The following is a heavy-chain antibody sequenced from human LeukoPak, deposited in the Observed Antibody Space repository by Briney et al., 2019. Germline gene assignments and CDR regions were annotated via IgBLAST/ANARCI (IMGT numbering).Heavy chain of an antibody. J-gene: IGHJ4*02. CDR1: GFTFSNYG. Sequence: GRSLRLSCEASGFTFSNYGMHRVRQAPGKGLEWVTIISYDGSNKHYADSVKGRFTISRDNSKNTLYLQMNSLRPEDTAVYYCGRDRGWLRSVDYWGQGTLVTVSS. CDR3: GRDRGWLRSVDY. D-gene: IGHD5-12*01. CDR2: ISYDGSNK. V-gene: IGHV3-30-3*01.